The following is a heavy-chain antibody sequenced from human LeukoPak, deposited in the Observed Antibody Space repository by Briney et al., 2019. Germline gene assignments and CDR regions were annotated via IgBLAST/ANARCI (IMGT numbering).Heavy chain of an antibody. CDR3: ARDTYYYGSGSYRHAPFDY. V-gene: IGHV6-1*01. D-gene: IGHD3-10*01. CDR1: GDSVSSNSAA. CDR2: TYYRSKWYN. Sequence: SQTLSLTCAISGDSVSSNSAAWNWIRQSPSRGLEWLGRTYYRSKWYNDYAVSVKSRITIDPDTSKNQFSLQLNSVTPEDTAVYYCARDTYYYGSGSYRHAPFDYWGQGTLVTVSS. J-gene: IGHJ4*02.